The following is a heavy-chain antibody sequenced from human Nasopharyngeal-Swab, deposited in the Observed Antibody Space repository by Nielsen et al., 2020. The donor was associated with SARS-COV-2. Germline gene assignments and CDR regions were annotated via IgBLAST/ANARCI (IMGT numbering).Heavy chain of an antibody. CDR2: IYYSGST. D-gene: IGHD3-22*01. V-gene: IGHV4-31*03. CDR3: ARVLDSSGYLNWFDP. J-gene: IGHJ5*02. Sequence: SETLSLTCTVPGGSISSGGYYWSWIRQHPGKGLEWIGYIYYSGSTYYNPSLKSRVTISVDTSKNQFSLKLSSVTAADTAVYYCARVLDSSGYLNWFDPWGQGTLVTVSS. CDR1: GGSISSGGYY.